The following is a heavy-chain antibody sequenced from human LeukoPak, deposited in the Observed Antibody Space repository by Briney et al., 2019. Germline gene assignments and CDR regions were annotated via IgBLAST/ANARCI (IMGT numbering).Heavy chain of an antibody. Sequence: GGSLRLSCAASGFTVSNNYMNWVRQAPGKGLEWVSLIYSGGTTYYADSVKRRFTISRDHSKNTLYLQMNSLRAEDTAVYYCARDPSAVAANTYGWGQGTLVTVSS. CDR1: GFTVSNNY. V-gene: IGHV3-66*01. CDR3: ARDPSAVAANTYG. D-gene: IGHD6-25*01. CDR2: IYSGGTT. J-gene: IGHJ4*02.